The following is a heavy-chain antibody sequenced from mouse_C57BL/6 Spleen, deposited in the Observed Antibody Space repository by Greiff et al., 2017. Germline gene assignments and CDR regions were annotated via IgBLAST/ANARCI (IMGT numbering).Heavy chain of an antibody. Sequence: QVQLQQSGAELVRPGTSVKVSCKASGYAFTNYLIEWVKQRPGQGLEWIGVINPGSGGTNSNEKFKGKATLTADKYSSTAYMQLSSLTSEDSAVYFCARCNLDCGLAYWGQGTLVTVSA. D-gene: IGHD4-1*02. CDR1: GYAFTNYL. V-gene: IGHV1-54*01. CDR3: ARCNLDCGLAY. CDR2: INPGSGGT. J-gene: IGHJ3*01.